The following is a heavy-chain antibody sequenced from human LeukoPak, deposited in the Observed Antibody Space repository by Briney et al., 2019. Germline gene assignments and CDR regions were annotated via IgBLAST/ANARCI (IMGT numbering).Heavy chain of an antibody. Sequence: GGSLRLSCAASGFTFSSYNMNWVRQAPGKGLEWVSYISRSSSAIYYADSVKGRFTISRDNAKNSLYLQMNSLRAEDTAVYYCARGLGAYDGNDYWGQGTLVTVSS. J-gene: IGHJ4*02. CDR2: ISRSSSAI. CDR1: GFTFSSYN. V-gene: IGHV3-48*04. D-gene: IGHD5-12*01. CDR3: ARGLGAYDGNDY.